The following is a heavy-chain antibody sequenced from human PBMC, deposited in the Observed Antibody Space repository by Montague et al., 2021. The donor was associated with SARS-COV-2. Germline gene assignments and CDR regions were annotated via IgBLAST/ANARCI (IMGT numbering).Heavy chain of an antibody. CDR3: ATSSSRSYYVGLDY. CDR1: GGSFSGFQ. Sequence: SETLSLTCALYGGSFSGFQWSWIRQSPGKGLEWIGEINQSGSTSYNVSLKSRLTMSLDTSKNQVSLELSSVTAADTAVYYCATSSSRSYYVGLDYWGQGTLVTVTS. CDR2: INQSGST. J-gene: IGHJ4*02. D-gene: IGHD3-10*01. V-gene: IGHV4-34*01.